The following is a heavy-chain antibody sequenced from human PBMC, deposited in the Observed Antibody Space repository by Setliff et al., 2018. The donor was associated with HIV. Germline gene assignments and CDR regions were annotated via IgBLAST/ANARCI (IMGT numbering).Heavy chain of an antibody. J-gene: IGHJ6*03. CDR2: IRSKAYGGTT. CDR1: GFTFGDYP. D-gene: IGHD4-17*01. CDR3: ARRPTVTTARLNYYYMDV. V-gene: IGHV3-49*03. Sequence: GGSLRLSCTASGFTFGDYPVNWFRQAPGKGLEWVGFIRSKAYGGTTEYAASVKGRFTISRDDSKSIGYLQMNSLKTEDTAVYYCARRPTVTTARLNYYYMDVWGKGATVTVSS.